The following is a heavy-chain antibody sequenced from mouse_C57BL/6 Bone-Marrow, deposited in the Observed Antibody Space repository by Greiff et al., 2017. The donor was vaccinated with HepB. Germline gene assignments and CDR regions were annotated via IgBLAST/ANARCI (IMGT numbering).Heavy chain of an antibody. D-gene: IGHD1-1*01. Sequence: QVQLQQSGAELVRPGASVTLSCKASGYTFTDYEMHWVKQTPVHGLEWIGAIDPETGGTAYNQKFKGKAILTADKSSSTAYMELRSLTSEDSSVYDCTRSEDWYYVYYAMDYWGQGTLVTVSS. J-gene: IGHJ4*01. V-gene: IGHV1-15*01. CDR2: IDPETGGT. CDR1: GYTFTDYE. CDR3: TRSEDWYYVYYAMDY.